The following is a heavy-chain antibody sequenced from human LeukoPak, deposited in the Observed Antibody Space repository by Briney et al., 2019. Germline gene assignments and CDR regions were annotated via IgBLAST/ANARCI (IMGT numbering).Heavy chain of an antibody. Sequence: ASVKVSCKASGYTFTSYGISWVRQAPGQGLEWMGWISAYNGNTNYAQKLQGRVTMTTDTSTSTAYMELRSLRSEDTAVYYCASLWRRSGYYTPEPWGQGTLVTVSS. D-gene: IGHD3-3*01. CDR2: ISAYNGNT. J-gene: IGHJ5*02. CDR1: GYTFTSYG. V-gene: IGHV1-18*01. CDR3: ASLWRRSGYYTPEP.